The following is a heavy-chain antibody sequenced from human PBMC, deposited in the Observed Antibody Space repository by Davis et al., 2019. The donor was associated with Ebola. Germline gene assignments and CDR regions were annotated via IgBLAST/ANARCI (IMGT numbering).Heavy chain of an antibody. CDR1: GYSFRGYW. V-gene: IGHV5-51*01. D-gene: IGHD1-26*01. Sequence: GGSLRLSCQASGYSFRGYWIAWVRQMPGKGLEWMGIIYPGDSDTRYSPSFQGQVTISADKSVSTAYLQWSSLKASDTAMYYCAKTSNVGYYYGMDVWGQGTTVTVSS. CDR2: IYPGDSDT. J-gene: IGHJ6*02. CDR3: AKTSNVGYYYGMDV.